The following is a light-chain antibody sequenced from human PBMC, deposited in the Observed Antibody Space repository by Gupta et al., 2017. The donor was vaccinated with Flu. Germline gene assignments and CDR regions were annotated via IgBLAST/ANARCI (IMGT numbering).Light chain of an antibody. Sequence: PATLSVSPGESATLSCRASQSIANNLAWFQQRPGQAPRLLIYGASTRGTAIPARFSGSGSGTEFTLTITSLQSEDFAVYYCQQYHNWPRTFGPGTKVAVK. CDR2: GAS. J-gene: IGKJ1*01. CDR1: QSIANN. CDR3: QQYHNWPRT. V-gene: IGKV3-15*01.